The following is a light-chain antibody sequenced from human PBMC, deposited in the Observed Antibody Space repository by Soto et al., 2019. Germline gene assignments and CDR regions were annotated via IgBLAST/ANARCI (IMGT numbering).Light chain of an antibody. Sequence: SVRTQPPSVSGSPGQSVTISCTGTSSDVGAFNYVSWYQHHPGKVPKFLIYEVNKRPSGVPDRFSGSKSGNTASLTVSGLQPEDEAEYFCSSFVDGTSYVFGTGTKVTVL. CDR3: SSFVDGTSYV. CDR1: SSDVGAFNY. CDR2: EVN. V-gene: IGLV2-8*01. J-gene: IGLJ1*01.